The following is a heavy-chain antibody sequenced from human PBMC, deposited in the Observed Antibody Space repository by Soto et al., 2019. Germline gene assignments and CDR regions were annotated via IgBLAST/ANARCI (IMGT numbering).Heavy chain of an antibody. CDR2: INHSGST. J-gene: IGHJ6*02. CDR3: ARSGQYQDFCTGTPGSNMEV. Sequence: LALTCAVYGGSFSGYYWSWIRQPPGKGLEWIGEINHSGSTYYNPSLKSRVTISVDTSKNQFSLKLSSVTAADTAVYYCARSGQYQDFCTGTPGSNMEVWGQGTTVTVSS. V-gene: IGHV4-34*01. CDR1: GGSFSGYY. D-gene: IGHD3-3*01.